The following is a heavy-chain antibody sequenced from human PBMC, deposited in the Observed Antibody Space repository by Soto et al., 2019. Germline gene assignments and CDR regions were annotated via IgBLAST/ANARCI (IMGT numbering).Heavy chain of an antibody. CDR1: GFTFSSYA. D-gene: IGHD4-4*01. Sequence: GGSLRLSCAASGFTFSSYAMSWVRQAPGKGLEWVSAISGSGGSTYYADSVKGRFTISRDNSKNTLYLQMNSLRAEDTAVYYCAKDPYDYSNYADAFDIWGQGTMVTVSS. J-gene: IGHJ3*02. V-gene: IGHV3-23*01. CDR2: ISGSGGST. CDR3: AKDPYDYSNYADAFDI.